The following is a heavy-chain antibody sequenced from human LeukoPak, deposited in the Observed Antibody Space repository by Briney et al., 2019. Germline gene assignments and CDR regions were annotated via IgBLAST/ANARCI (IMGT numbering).Heavy chain of an antibody. CDR2: IYSSGST. D-gene: IGHD3-22*01. J-gene: IGHJ5*02. CDR1: GYSISSGYY. CDR3: ARDPSGYYDSSGYL. Sequence: SETLSLTCTVSGYSISSGYYWGWIRQPPGKGLEWIGYIYSSGSTNYNPSLKSRVTMSVDTSKNQFSLKLSSVTAADTAVYYCARDPSGYYDSSGYLWGQGTLVTVSS. V-gene: IGHV4-61*01.